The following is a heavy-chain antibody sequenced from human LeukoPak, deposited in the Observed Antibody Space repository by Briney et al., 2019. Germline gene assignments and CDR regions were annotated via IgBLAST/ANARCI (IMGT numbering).Heavy chain of an antibody. CDR3: AKAHSSSPGDYYYYYMDV. D-gene: IGHD6-6*01. CDR1: GFTFSSYA. CDR2: ITGSGGST. V-gene: IGHV3-23*01. Sequence: PAGGSLRLSCAASGFTFSSYAMSWVRQAPGKGLEWVSAITGSGGSTYYADSVKGRFTISRDNSKNTLYLQMNSLRAEDTAVYYCAKAHSSSPGDYYYYYMDVWGKGTTVTVPS. J-gene: IGHJ6*03.